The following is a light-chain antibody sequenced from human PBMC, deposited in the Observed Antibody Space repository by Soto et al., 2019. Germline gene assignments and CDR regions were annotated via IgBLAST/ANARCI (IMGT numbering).Light chain of an antibody. CDR3: QQYNSYWT. J-gene: IGKJ1*01. CDR2: KAS. CDR1: QSINTW. Sequence: DIQMTQSPSTLSASVGDRVTITCRPSQSINTWLAWYQKKPGKAPKLLIQKASSLESGVPSRFSGSGSGTEFTLNISSLQPYDFATYYRQQYNSYWTFGQGNKVENK. V-gene: IGKV1-5*03.